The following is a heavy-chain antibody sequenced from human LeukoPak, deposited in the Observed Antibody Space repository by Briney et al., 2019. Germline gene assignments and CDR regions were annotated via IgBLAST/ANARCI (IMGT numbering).Heavy chain of an antibody. CDR1: GDSISSYY. J-gene: IGHJ3*02. V-gene: IGHV4-59*08. D-gene: IGHD6-13*01. CDR3: ARPSSIAASGGLHAFDI. Sequence: SSETLSLTCSVSGDSISSYYWTWLRQPPGKGLEWIGHISHSGSTNYNPSLKGRLTISADTSKNHISLKLTSVSAADTAVYYCARPSSIAASGGLHAFDIWGQGTLVTVSS. CDR2: ISHSGST.